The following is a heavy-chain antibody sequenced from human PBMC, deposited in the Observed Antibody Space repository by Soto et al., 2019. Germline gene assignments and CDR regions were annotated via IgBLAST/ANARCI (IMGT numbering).Heavy chain of an antibody. D-gene: IGHD3-16*01. CDR3: AGRLTTAASVDY. Sequence: VQLVESGGGLIQPGGSLRLSCAASGFTVSNNHMTWVRQAAGKGLELVSFVHGGGSTSYADSVKGRFTISRDNSKNTLYLTMDSLRAEEAAIYYCAGRLTTAASVDYWGRGTLVTVSS. J-gene: IGHJ4*02. V-gene: IGHV3-53*01. CDR1: GFTVSNNH. CDR2: VHGGGST.